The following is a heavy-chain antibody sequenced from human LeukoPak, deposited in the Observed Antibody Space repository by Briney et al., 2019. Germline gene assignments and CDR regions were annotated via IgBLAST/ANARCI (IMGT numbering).Heavy chain of an antibody. D-gene: IGHD2-2*01. Sequence: GGSLRLSCAASGFTVSNNYMRWVRQAPGKGLEWVSLIYSGGSTYYADSVKGRFIISRDNSKNTLYLQMNSLRAEDTAVYYCSRDRHCIASTCYGLWGQGTRVTVSS. J-gene: IGHJ4*02. V-gene: IGHV3-66*01. CDR3: SRDRHCIASTCYGL. CDR1: GFTVSNNY. CDR2: IYSGGST.